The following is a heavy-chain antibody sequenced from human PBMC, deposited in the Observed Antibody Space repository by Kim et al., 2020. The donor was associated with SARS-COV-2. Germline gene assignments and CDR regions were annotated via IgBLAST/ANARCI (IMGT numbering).Heavy chain of an antibody. CDR2: ITRSSSYK. J-gene: IGHJ6*02. CDR1: GFTFSSYS. V-gene: IGHV3-21*01. D-gene: IGHD6-13*01. CDR3: ARRQQLENGFYYYGMDV. Sequence: GGSLRLSCAASGFTFSSYSMNWVRQAPGKGLEWVSSITRSSSYKYYTDSVKGRFTISRDNAKNSLYLQMNSLRAEDTAVYYCARRQQLENGFYYYGMDVWGQGTTVTVSS.